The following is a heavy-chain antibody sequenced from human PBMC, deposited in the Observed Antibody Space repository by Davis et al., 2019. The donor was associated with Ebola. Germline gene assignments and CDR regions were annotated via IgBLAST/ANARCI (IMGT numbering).Heavy chain of an antibody. CDR1: GGSISSSSYY. D-gene: IGHD1-14*01. CDR3: ATNPRGIPV. V-gene: IGHV4-39*01. Sequence: SETLSLTCTVSGGSISSSSYYWGWIRQPPGKGLEWIGSIYYSGRTYYNPSLKSRVTISVDTSKNQFSLKLSSVTAADTAVYYYATNPRGIPVWGQGTLVTVSS. CDR2: IYYSGRT. J-gene: IGHJ4*02.